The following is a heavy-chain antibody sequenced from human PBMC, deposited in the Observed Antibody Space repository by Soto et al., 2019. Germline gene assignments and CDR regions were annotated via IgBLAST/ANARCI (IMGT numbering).Heavy chain of an antibody. CDR2: ISGSGGST. V-gene: IGHV3-23*01. CDR3: AKDRQYSSGWYAPFDY. D-gene: IGHD6-19*01. Sequence: GSLRLSCAASGFTFSSYAMSWVRQAPGKGLEWVSAISGSGGSTYYADSVKGRFTISRDNSKNTLYLQMNSLRAEDTAVYYCAKDRQYSSGWYAPFDYWGQGTLVTVSS. CDR1: GFTFSSYA. J-gene: IGHJ4*02.